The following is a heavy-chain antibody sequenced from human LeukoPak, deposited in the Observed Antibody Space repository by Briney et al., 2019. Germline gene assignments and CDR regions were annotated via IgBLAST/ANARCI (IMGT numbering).Heavy chain of an antibody. J-gene: IGHJ5*02. V-gene: IGHV3-30*18. CDR3: AKDRSDYYDSSGPEWFDP. Sequence: GGSLRLSCAASGFTFSSYGMHWVRQAPGKGLEWVAVISYDGSNKNYADSVKGRFTISRDNSKNTLYLQMNSLRAEDTAVYYCAKDRSDYYDSSGPEWFDPWGQGTLVTVSS. CDR2: ISYDGSNK. D-gene: IGHD3-22*01. CDR1: GFTFSSYG.